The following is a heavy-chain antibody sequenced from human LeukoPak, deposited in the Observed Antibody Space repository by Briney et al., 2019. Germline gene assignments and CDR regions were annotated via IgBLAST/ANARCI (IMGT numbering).Heavy chain of an antibody. V-gene: IGHV3-48*01. J-gene: IGHJ3*01. CDR2: ISSLSGTI. D-gene: IGHD1-26*01. CDR1: GFTFSSYS. Sequence: GGSLRLSCAASGFTFSSYSMNWVRQAPGEGLEWVSYISSLSGTIYYADSVKGRFTISRDNAKNSLYLQMDSLRVEDTALYYCAKDRGGSSELGDAFDVWGQGTMVRVSS. CDR3: AKDRGGSSELGDAFDV.